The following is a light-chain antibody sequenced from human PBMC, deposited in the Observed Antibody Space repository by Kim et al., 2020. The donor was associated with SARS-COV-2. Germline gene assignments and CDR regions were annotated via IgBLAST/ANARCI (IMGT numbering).Light chain of an antibody. V-gene: IGKV3-11*01. CDR2: DAS. Sequence: EIVLTQSPATLSLSLGERATLSCRASQSVSSYLAWYQQRPGQAPRLLIHDASSRATGIPARFSGSGSGTDFTLTISSLEPEDFAVYYCQQRSNWPLLTFGGGTKVDIK. CDR1: QSVSSY. CDR3: QQRSNWPLLT. J-gene: IGKJ4*01.